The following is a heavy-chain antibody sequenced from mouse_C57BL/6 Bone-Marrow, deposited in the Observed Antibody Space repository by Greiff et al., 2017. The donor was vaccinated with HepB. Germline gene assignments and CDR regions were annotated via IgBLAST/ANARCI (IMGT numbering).Heavy chain of an antibody. Sequence: VQLQQPGAELVKPGASVKMSCKASGYTFTSYWITWVKQRPGQGLEWIGDIYPGSGSTNFNEKFKSKATLTVDTSSSTAYMQLSSLTSEDSAVYYCARGRITHFDVWGTGTTVTVSS. V-gene: IGHV1-55*01. CDR1: GYTFTSYW. CDR3: ARGRITHFDV. J-gene: IGHJ1*03. CDR2: IYPGSGST. D-gene: IGHD1-1*01.